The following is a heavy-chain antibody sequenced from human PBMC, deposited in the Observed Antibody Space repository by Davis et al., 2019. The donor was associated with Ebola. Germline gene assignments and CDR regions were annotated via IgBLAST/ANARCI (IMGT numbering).Heavy chain of an antibody. Sequence: GGSLRLSCAASGFTFSSYGMHWVRQVPGKGLEWVSTLGLSADTYYADSVKGRFTISRDNSKNTLYLQMNSLRVEDTAIYYCAKDTSNVWFDVWGQGTMVTVSS. D-gene: IGHD6-19*01. J-gene: IGHJ3*01. CDR2: LGLSADT. CDR1: GFTFSSYG. CDR3: AKDTSNVWFDV. V-gene: IGHV3-23*01.